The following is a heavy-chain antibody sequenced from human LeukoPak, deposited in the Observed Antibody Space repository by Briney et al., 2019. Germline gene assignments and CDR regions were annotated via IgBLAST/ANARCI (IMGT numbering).Heavy chain of an antibody. CDR1: GFTLTDY. CDR2: IKPNSGDT. CDR3: ARADSVPAGDYHYWYMDV. V-gene: IGHV1-2*02. D-gene: IGHD2-2*01. J-gene: IGHJ6*03. Sequence: GASVKVSCKASGFTLTDYTHWVRQDPRQGLQWMGWIKPNSGDTDYAQKFQGRVTMTRDTSISTVYMELSSLRSDDTAVYYCARADSVPAGDYHYWYMDVWGEGTMVTVSS.